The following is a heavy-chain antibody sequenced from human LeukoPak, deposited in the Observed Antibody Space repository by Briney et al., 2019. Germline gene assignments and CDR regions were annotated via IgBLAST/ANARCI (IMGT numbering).Heavy chain of an antibody. V-gene: IGHV3-23*01. CDR3: ARDLETGDFDY. D-gene: IGHD7-27*01. J-gene: IGHJ4*02. CDR1: GFTFSSYA. CDR2: ISGSGGST. Sequence: PGGSLRLSCAASGFTFSSYAMSWVRQAPGKGLEWVSSISGSGGSTYYADSVKGRFTISRDNAKNSLYLQMNSLRAEDTAVYYCARDLETGDFDYWGQGTLVTVSS.